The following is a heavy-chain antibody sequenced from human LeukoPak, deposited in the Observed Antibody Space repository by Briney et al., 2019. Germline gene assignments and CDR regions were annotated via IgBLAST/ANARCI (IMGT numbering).Heavy chain of an antibody. CDR2: ISAYNGNT. CDR1: GYTFTSYG. J-gene: IGHJ4*02. D-gene: IGHD2-2*01. CDR3: ASWAGYCSTNNCYATSLDY. V-gene: IGHV1-18*01. Sequence: ASVKVSCKASGYTFTSYGISWVRQAPGQGLEWMGWISAYNGNTNYAQKLQGRVTMTTDTSTSTAYTELRSLRSDDTAVYYCASWAGYCSTNNCYATSLDYWGQGTLVTVSA.